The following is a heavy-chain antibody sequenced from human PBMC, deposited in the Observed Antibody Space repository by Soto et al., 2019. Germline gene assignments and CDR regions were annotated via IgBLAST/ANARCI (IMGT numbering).Heavy chain of an antibody. V-gene: IGHV3-9*01. CDR3: VKEVDYDISGWLVP. CDR1: GFIFDDYA. D-gene: IGHD3-9*01. CDR2: IKWNSGSI. J-gene: IGHJ5*02. Sequence: EVQLVESGGGLVQPGRSLRLSCAASGFIFDDYAMYWVRQSPGTGLEWVSGIKWNSGSIGDAASVKGRFTISIDNAKNSLYLQMNSLRVEDTPLYYCVKEVDYDISGWLVPWGQGTLVTLSS.